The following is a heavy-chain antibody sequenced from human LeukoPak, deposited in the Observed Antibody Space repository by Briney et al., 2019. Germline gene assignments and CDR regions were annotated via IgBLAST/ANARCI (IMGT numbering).Heavy chain of an antibody. CDR1: GFTFSSYS. Sequence: GGSLRLSCAASGFTFSSYSMNWVRQAPGKGLEWVSSISSSSSYIYYADSVKGRFTISRDNAKNSLYLQMNSLRAEDTAVYYCARDYPSYGGNSIDWFDPWGQGTLVTVSS. CDR3: ARDYPSYGGNSIDWFDP. J-gene: IGHJ5*02. D-gene: IGHD4-23*01. V-gene: IGHV3-21*01. CDR2: ISSSSSYI.